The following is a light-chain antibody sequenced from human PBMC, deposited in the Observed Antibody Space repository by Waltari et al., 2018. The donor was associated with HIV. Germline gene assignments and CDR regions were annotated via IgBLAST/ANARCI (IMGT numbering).Light chain of an antibody. J-gene: IGLJ1*01. V-gene: IGLV2-14*03. CDR3: SSYTSSSPYA. CDR2: DVS. Sequence: QSALTQPASVSGSPGQSITISCTGTSSDVGGYNYVSWYQQHPGKAPNLMIYDVSNRPSGVSNRFSGSKSGNTASLTISGLRAEDEADYYCSSYTSSSPYAFGTGTKVTVL. CDR1: SSDVGGYNY.